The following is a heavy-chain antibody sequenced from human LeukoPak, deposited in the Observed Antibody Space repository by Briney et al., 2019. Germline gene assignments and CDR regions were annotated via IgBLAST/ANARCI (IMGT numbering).Heavy chain of an antibody. V-gene: IGHV4-4*02. CDR2: IYHSGST. Sequence: SETLSLTCAVSGGSISSSNWWSWVRQPPGKGLEWIGEIYHSGSTNYNPSLKSRVTISVDKSKNQFSLKLSSVTAADTAVYYCARMGGETIAAADNVGDYFDYWGQGTLVTVSS. J-gene: IGHJ4*02. D-gene: IGHD6-13*01. CDR3: ARMGGETIAAADNVGDYFDY. CDR1: GGSISSSNW.